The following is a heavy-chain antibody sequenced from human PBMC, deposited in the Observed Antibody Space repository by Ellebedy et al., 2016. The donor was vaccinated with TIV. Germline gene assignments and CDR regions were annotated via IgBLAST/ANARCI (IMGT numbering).Heavy chain of an antibody. Sequence: AASVKVSCKASGYTFTSYAMNWVRQAPGQGLEWTGWINTNTGNPTYAQGFTGRFVFSLDTSVSTAYLQISSLKAEDTAVYYCARGAAAGFFWYFDLWGRGTLVTVSS. J-gene: IGHJ2*01. V-gene: IGHV7-4-1*02. CDR3: ARGAAAGFFWYFDL. CDR1: GYTFTSYA. CDR2: INTNTGNP. D-gene: IGHD6-13*01.